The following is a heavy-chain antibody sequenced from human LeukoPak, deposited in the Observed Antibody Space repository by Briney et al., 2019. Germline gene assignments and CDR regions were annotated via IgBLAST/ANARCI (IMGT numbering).Heavy chain of an antibody. Sequence: SETLSLTCAVYGDSFSGYYWSWIRQPPGKGLERIAEINHRGTTHYNPSLKSRVNISADTSKNQFSLHLDSVTAADTAVYYCARSWAGMYYPFYYFDYWGQGTLVSVSS. CDR2: INHRGTT. D-gene: IGHD1-26*01. V-gene: IGHV4-34*01. CDR3: ARSWAGMYYPFYYFDY. CDR1: GDSFSGYY. J-gene: IGHJ4*02.